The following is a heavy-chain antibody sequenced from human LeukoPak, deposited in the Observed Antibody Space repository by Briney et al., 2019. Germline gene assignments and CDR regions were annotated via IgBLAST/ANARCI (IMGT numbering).Heavy chain of an antibody. D-gene: IGHD6-6*01. J-gene: IGHJ6*02. CDR3: AGADLLQLHYGMDV. CDR2: INHSGST. CDR1: GGSIRSSYYY. V-gene: IGHV4-39*07. Sequence: SGTLSLTCTVSGGSIRSSYYYWSWIRQPPGKGLEWIGEINHSGSTNYNPSLKSRVTISVDTSKNQFSLKLSSVTAADTAVYYCAGADLLQLHYGMDVWGQGTTVTVSS.